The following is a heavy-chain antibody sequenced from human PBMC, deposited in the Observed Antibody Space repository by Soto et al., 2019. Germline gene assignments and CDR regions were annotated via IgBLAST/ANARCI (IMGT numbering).Heavy chain of an antibody. D-gene: IGHD2-8*02. Sequence: SETLSLTCTVSGGSLSSYYWSWIRQAPGKGLENLGYIYYSDSINYNPSFKSRVTISVDTSKNQFSLKLTSVTAADTAVYYWAREKITGPFDYWGQGTLVTVSS. V-gene: IGHV4-59*12. J-gene: IGHJ4*02. CDR1: GGSLSSYY. CDR3: AREKITGPFDY. CDR2: IYYSDSI.